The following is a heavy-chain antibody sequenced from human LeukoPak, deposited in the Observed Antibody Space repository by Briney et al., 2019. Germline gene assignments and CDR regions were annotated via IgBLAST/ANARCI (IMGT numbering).Heavy chain of an antibody. J-gene: IGHJ4*02. V-gene: IGHV3-21*01. CDR2: ISSSSYI. CDR1: GFTFSSYS. CDR3: ARDWFHAIDY. D-gene: IGHD2/OR15-2a*01. Sequence: GGSLRLSCAASGFTFSSYSMNWVRQAPGKGLEWVSFISSSSYIYYADSVKGRFTISRDNAKNSLYLQMNSLRAEDTAVYYCARDWFHAIDYWGQGTLVTVSS.